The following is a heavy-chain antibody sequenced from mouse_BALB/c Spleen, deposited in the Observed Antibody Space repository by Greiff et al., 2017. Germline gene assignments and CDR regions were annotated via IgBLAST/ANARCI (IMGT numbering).Heavy chain of an antibody. CDR3: ERSDGNYGY. CDR2: INPSTGYT. CDR1: GYTFTSYW. J-gene: IGHJ2*01. V-gene: IGHV1-7*01. D-gene: IGHD2-1*01. Sequence: VHLVESGAELAKPGASVKMSCKASGYTFTSYWMHWVKQRPGQGLEWIGYINPSTGYTEYNQKFKDKATLTADKSSSTAYMQLSSLTSEDSAVYYCERSDGNYGYWGQGTTLTVSA.